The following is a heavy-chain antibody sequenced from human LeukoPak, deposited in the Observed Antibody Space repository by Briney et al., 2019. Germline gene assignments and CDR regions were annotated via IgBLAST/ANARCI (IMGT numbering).Heavy chain of an antibody. D-gene: IGHD6-13*01. CDR2: IYSGGST. V-gene: IGHV3-66*01. J-gene: IGHJ4*02. CDR3: ARDLEGSKYSSSAELGY. Sequence: GSLRLSCAASGFTVSSNYMSWVRQAPGKGLEWVSVIYSGGSTYYADSVKGRFTISRDNSKNTLYLQMNSLRAEDTAVYYCARDLEGSKYSSSAELGYWGQGTLVTVSS. CDR1: GFTVSSNY.